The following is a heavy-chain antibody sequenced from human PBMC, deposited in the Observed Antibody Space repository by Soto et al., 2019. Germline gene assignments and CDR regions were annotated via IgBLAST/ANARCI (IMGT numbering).Heavy chain of an antibody. J-gene: IGHJ4*02. CDR3: ARTLTYYDFWSGADY. CDR1: GGSISSSSYY. Sequence: SETLSLTCTVSGGSISSSSYYWGWIRQPPGKGLEWIGSIYYSGSTYYNPSLKSRVTISVDTSKNQFSLKLSSVTAADTAVYYCARTLTYYDFWSGADYWGQGTLVTVSS. V-gene: IGHV4-39*01. D-gene: IGHD3-3*01. CDR2: IYYSGST.